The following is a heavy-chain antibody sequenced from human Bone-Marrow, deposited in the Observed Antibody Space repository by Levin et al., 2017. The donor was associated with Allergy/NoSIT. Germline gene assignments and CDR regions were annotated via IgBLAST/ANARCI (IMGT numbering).Heavy chain of an antibody. J-gene: IGHJ2*01. CDR1: GYTFTDYY. CDR2: INPNSGGT. D-gene: IGHD4-23*01. Sequence: ASVKVSCKASGYTFTDYYLHWVRQAPGQGLEWMGRINPNSGGTNYPQKFQGRVTMTRDTSIGPVYMELSRLKSDDTAFYYCARGSGQPRPKQRTVAYWCFDLWGRGTLVSVSS. CDR3: ARGSGQPRPKQRTVAYWCFDL. V-gene: IGHV1-2*06.